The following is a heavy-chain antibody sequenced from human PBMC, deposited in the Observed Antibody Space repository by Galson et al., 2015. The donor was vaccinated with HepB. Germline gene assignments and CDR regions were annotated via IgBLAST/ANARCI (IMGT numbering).Heavy chain of an antibody. Sequence: LSLTCAVSGGSISSSNWWSWVRQPPGKGLEWIGEIYHSGSTNYNPSLKSCVTISVDKSKNQFSLKLSSVTAADTAVYYCARDGILGPYYYYGMDVWGQGTTVTVSS. CDR1: GGSISSSNW. J-gene: IGHJ6*02. V-gene: IGHV4-4*02. CDR2: IYHSGST. CDR3: ARDGILGPYYYYGMDV. D-gene: IGHD3/OR15-3a*01.